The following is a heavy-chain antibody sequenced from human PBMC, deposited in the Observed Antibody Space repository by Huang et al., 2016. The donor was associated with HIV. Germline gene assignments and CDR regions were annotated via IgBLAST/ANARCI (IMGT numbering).Heavy chain of an antibody. J-gene: IGHJ4*02. CDR3: ARRQGSGYYFYFDY. D-gene: IGHD3-22*01. Sequence: QLQLQESGTGLVKTSDTLSLNCTISGGSIKSRNYYWGWVRPAPGKVLEWIGDIYYSGSPYYYPSLRSRVSLSVDTSKNQVTLKVNAVIAADTAVYYCARRQGSGYYFYFDYWGRGIPVTVSA. CDR2: IYYSGSP. CDR1: GGSIKSRNYY. V-gene: IGHV4-39*01.